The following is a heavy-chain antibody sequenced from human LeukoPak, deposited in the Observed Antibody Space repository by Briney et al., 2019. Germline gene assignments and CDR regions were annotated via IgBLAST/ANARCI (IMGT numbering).Heavy chain of an antibody. J-gene: IGHJ4*02. CDR3: AKGPAAMVTAFVY. Sequence: GGSLRLSCAASGFTFDDYAMHWVREAPGKGLEWVSGISWNSGSIGYADSVKGRFTISRDNAKNSLYLQMNSLRAEDTALYYCAKGPAAMVTAFVYWGQGTLVTVSS. V-gene: IGHV3-9*01. CDR2: ISWNSGSI. D-gene: IGHD5-18*01. CDR1: GFTFDDYA.